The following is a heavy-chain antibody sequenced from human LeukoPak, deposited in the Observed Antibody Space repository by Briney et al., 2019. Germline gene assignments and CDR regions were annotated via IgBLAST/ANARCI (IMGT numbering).Heavy chain of an antibody. J-gene: IGHJ5*02. V-gene: IGHV4-4*02. CDR1: GGSISSSNW. D-gene: IGHD6-13*01. CDR2: IYHSGST. CDR3: ARVIAAADTGWFDP. Sequence: SGTLSLTCAVSGGSISSSNWWSWVRQPPGKGLEWIGEIYHSGSTNYNPSPKSRVTISVDKSKNQFSLKLSSVTAADTAVYYCARVIAAADTGWFDPWGQGTLVTVSS.